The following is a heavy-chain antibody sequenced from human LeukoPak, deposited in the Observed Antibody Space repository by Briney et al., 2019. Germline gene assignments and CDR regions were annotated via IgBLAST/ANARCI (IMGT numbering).Heavy chain of an antibody. V-gene: IGHV4-39*07. J-gene: IGHJ4*02. CDR2: INHSGST. Sequence: SETLSLTCTVSGGSISSTSYYWGWIRQPPGKGLEWIGEINHSGSTNYNPSLKSRVTISVDTSKNQFSLKLSSVTAADTAVYYCARGPSPIYGSGSYCGYWGQGTLVTVPS. CDR3: ARGPSPIYGSGSYCGY. CDR1: GGSISSTSYY. D-gene: IGHD3-10*01.